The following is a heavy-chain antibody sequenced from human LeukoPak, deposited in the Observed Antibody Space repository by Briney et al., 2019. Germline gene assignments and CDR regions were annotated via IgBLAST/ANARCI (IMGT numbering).Heavy chain of an antibody. Sequence: PGGSLRLSCAASGFTFSNSAMHWVRQAPGKGPVYVSAITSNGDRTYYANSVKGRFTISRDNSKNTLYLQMGSLRAEDMAVYYCARVGSWDAFDIWGQGTMVTVSS. CDR3: ARVGSWDAFDI. V-gene: IGHV3-64*01. CDR1: GFTFSNSA. CDR2: ITSNGDRT. J-gene: IGHJ3*02. D-gene: IGHD1-26*01.